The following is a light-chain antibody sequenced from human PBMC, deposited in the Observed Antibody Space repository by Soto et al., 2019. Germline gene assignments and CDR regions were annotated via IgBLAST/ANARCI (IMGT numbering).Light chain of an antibody. Sequence: QSVLTQPPSVSGAPGQRVTISCTGSSSNIGAGYDVHWYQQLPGTAPKLLIYGNNNRPSGVPDRFSGSTSGTSASLAITGLQAEDEADYYCKSYDSSLSGSVVFGTGTKVTVL. CDR3: KSYDSSLSGSVV. J-gene: IGLJ1*01. CDR2: GNN. V-gene: IGLV1-40*01. CDR1: SSNIGAGYD.